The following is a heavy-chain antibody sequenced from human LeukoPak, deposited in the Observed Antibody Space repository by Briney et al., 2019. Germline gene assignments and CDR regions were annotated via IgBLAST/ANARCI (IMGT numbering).Heavy chain of an antibody. CDR3: ARRNAMDV. Sequence: GGSLRLSCAASGFTFSNYWMTWVRQAPGKGLEWVANINRDGSERYYVDSVKGRFTISRDDAKSSLYLQMNSLRAEDTAVYYCARRNAMDVWGQGTTVIVFS. V-gene: IGHV3-7*03. J-gene: IGHJ6*02. CDR2: INRDGSER. CDR1: GFTFSNYW.